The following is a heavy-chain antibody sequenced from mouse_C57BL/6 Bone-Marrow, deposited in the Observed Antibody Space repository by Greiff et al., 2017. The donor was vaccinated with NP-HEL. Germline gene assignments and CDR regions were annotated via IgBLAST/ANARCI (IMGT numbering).Heavy chain of an antibody. Sequence: QVQLQQSGAELARPGASVKLSCKASGYTFTSYGISWVKQRTGQGLEWIGEIYPRSGNTYYNEKFKGKATLTADKSSSTAYMELRSLTSEDSAVYFCARLGGRYFDYWGQGTTLTVSS. CDR1: GYTFTSYG. J-gene: IGHJ2*01. CDR3: ARLGGRYFDY. CDR2: IYPRSGNT. V-gene: IGHV1-81*01. D-gene: IGHD3-3*01.